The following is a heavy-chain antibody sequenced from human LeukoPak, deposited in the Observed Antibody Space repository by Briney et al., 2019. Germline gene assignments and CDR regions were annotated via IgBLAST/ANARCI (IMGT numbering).Heavy chain of an antibody. CDR1: GFTFGDYS. D-gene: IGHD3-10*01. CDR3: TREGT. V-gene: IGHV3-49*04. Sequence: PGGSLRLSCTGSGFTFGDYSMGWVRQAPGKGLEWVSLIRNKGSSGTTEYAASVKGRFTISRDDSKNIAYLQMNSLKIEDTAVYYCTREGTWGQGTLVTVSS. CDR2: IRNKGSSGTT. J-gene: IGHJ5*02.